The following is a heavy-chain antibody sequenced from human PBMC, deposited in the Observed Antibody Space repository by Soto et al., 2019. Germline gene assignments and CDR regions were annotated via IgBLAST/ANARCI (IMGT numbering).Heavy chain of an antibody. CDR1: GDTFSTYT. Sequence: QDQLVQSGAEVRRPGCSVKVSCKASGDTFSTYTVSWVRQAPGQGLEWVGRIIPVLGVASYSQKFQGRVSITADKSTSTAYMGLRSLRSEDTARYYCMRPASGSGDWGQGTLVAVSS. D-gene: IGHD1-26*01. CDR3: MRPASGSGD. J-gene: IGHJ4*02. V-gene: IGHV1-69*02. CDR2: IIPVLGVA.